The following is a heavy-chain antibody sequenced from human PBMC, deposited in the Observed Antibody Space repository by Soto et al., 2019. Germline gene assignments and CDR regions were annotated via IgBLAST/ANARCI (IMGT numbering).Heavy chain of an antibody. J-gene: IGHJ4*02. Sequence: PSETLSLTCTVSGGSISSYYWSWIRQPPGKGLEWIGYIYYSGSTNYNPSLKSRVTISVDTSKNQFSLKLSSVTAADTAVYYCARGPLDYDILTGYRPRYYFDYWGQGTLVTVSS. D-gene: IGHD3-9*01. CDR2: IYYSGST. V-gene: IGHV4-59*01. CDR1: GGSISSYY. CDR3: ARGPLDYDILTGYRPRYYFDY.